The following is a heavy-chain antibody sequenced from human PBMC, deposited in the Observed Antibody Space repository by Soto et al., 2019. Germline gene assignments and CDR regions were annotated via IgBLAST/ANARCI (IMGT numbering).Heavy chain of an antibody. CDR3: AREPPPDIVVVPAAVDNYGMDV. J-gene: IGHJ6*02. Sequence: QVQLQESGPGLVKPSETLSLTCTVSGGSISSYYWSWIRQPAGKGLEWIGRIYTSGSTNYNPSLRSRVTMSVDTSKNQFSLKLSSVTAADPAVYYCAREPPPDIVVVPAAVDNYGMDVWGQGTTVTVSS. CDR2: IYTSGST. CDR1: GGSISSYY. D-gene: IGHD2-2*01. V-gene: IGHV4-4*07.